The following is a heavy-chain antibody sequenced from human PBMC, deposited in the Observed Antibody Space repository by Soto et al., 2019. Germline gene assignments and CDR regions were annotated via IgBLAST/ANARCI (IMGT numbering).Heavy chain of an antibody. Sequence: GGSLRLSCAASGFTFNTYTMNWVRQAPGKGLEWVSSISSTSSYIYYADSVKGRFTISRDNAGNSLYLQMSSLRAEDTAVYYCARDSSLFCTDGTCYLQDAFDIWGQGTTVTVSS. J-gene: IGHJ3*02. D-gene: IGHD2-15*01. CDR3: ARDSSLFCTDGTCYLQDAFDI. CDR1: GFTFNTYT. V-gene: IGHV3-21*01. CDR2: ISSTSSYI.